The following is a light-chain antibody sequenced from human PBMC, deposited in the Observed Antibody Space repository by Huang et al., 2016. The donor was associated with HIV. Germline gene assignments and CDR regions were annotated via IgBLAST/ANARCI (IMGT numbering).Light chain of an antibody. CDR3: HQYNNWPPWT. J-gene: IGKJ1*01. V-gene: IGKV3-15*01. CDR1: RSVSSN. CDR2: GAS. Sequence: ETVMTQSPATLSVSPGERATLSCKASRSVSSNLAWYQQKPGQAPRLLIYGASTRATCVPARFTGSGSGTEFNLTISSLQSEDFAFYYCHQYNNWPPWTFGQGTKVEI.